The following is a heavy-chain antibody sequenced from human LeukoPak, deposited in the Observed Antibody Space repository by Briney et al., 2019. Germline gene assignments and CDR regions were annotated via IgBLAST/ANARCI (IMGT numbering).Heavy chain of an antibody. J-gene: IGHJ4*02. CDR3: AKDGVAWVGARYYFDY. CDR1: GFTFSSYG. V-gene: IGHV3-33*06. CDR2: IWYDGSNK. D-gene: IGHD1-26*01. Sequence: GRSLRLSCAASGFTFSSYGMHCVRQAPGKGLEWVAVIWYDGSNKYYADSVKDRFTISRDNSKSTPYLQMNSLRGEDTAVYYCAKDGVAWVGARYYFDYWGQGTLVTVSS.